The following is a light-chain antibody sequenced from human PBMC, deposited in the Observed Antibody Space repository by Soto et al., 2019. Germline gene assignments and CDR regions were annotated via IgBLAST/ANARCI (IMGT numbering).Light chain of an antibody. CDR3: GTWESYLSVAV. J-gene: IGLJ2*01. CDR1: GSNIGSNS. V-gene: IGLV1-51*01. Sequence: QSVLTQPPSVSAAPGQTVTISCSGSGSNIGSNSVSWYQHVQGTAPKLLLYDNNKRPSGIPDRFFGSKSGTSATLGITGLQTADEADYYCGTWESYLSVAVFGGGTKLTVL. CDR2: DNN.